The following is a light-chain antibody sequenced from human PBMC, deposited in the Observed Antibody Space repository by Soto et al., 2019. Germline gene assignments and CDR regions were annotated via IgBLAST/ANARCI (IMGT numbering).Light chain of an antibody. J-gene: IGLJ3*02. CDR1: SSDVGLYNY. Sequence: QSALTQPRSVSGSPGQSVTISCTGTSSDVGLYNYVSWYQQYPGKAPKFMISDVNKRPSGVPDRFSGSKSGNTASLTISGLQAEDEADYYCCSYAGSYTVVFGGGTKLTVL. V-gene: IGLV2-11*01. CDR3: CSYAGSYTVV. CDR2: DVN.